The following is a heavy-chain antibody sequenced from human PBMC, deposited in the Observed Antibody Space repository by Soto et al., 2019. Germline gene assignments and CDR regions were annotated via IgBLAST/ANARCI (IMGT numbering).Heavy chain of an antibody. CDR1: DDSINSDKYY. D-gene: IGHD3-9*01. J-gene: IGHJ4*02. Sequence: QLQLQESGPGLVKPSETLSLTCSVSDDSINSDKYYWGRSRQPPGKGLEWIGSIYYRGNAYYNPSLQTRVTISLDKSKSQFSLKLNSVTAADSAVYFCARLEGLATISYYFDFWGPGALVTVSS. CDR2: IYYRGNA. V-gene: IGHV4-39*01. CDR3: ARLEGLATISYYFDF.